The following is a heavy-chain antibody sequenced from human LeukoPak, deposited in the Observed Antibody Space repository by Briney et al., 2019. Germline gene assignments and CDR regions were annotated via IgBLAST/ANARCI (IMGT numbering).Heavy chain of an antibody. CDR1: GFTFSSYS. J-gene: IGHJ4*02. D-gene: IGHD1-26*01. Sequence: GGSLRLSCAASGFTFSSYSMNWVRQAPGKGLEWVSSISNSGSYIYYADSVKGRFTISRDNAKNSLYLQMNSLRAEDTAVYYCARAGYGGSFNFDYWGQGTLVTVSS. V-gene: IGHV3-21*01. CDR3: ARAGYGGSFNFDY. CDR2: ISNSGSYI.